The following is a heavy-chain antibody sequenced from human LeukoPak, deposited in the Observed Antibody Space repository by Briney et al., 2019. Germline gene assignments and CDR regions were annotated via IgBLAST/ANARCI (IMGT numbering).Heavy chain of an antibody. V-gene: IGHV1-18*01. J-gene: IGHJ5*02. CDR1: GYTFTNYG. CDR3: ARDHAAGWELPLNWFDP. D-gene: IGHD1-26*01. Sequence: GASVEVSCKASGYTFTNYGINWVRQAPGQGLEWMGWISAYNGHTNYAQKLQGRVTITTDTSTSTAYMELRSLRSDDTGVYYCARDHAAGWELPLNWFDPWGQGTLVTVSS. CDR2: ISAYNGHT.